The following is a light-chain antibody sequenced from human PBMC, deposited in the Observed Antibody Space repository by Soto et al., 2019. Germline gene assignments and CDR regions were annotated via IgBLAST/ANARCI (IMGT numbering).Light chain of an antibody. V-gene: IGKV2-30*01. CDR2: KVS. CDR3: MEGTHWPRT. Sequence: DVVMTQSPLSLPVTLGQPASISCRSSQSLVYSDGNSYLTWFQQRPGQSPRRLIYKVSNRDSGVPDRVSGSGSGTDFTLEISRVEAEDVGIYYCMEGTHWPRTFGQGTKVEIK. J-gene: IGKJ1*01. CDR1: QSLVYSDGNSY.